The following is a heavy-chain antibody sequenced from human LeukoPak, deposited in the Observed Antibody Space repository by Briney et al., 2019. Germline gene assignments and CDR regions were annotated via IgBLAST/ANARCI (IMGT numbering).Heavy chain of an antibody. Sequence: PSETLSLTCTVSGCSISSGSYYWSWIRQPAGKGLEWIGRIYTSGSTNYNPSLKSRVTISVDTSKNQFSLKLSSVTAADTAVYYCAREVRATDYWGQGTLVTVSS. D-gene: IGHD3-10*01. CDR1: GCSISSGSYY. J-gene: IGHJ4*02. V-gene: IGHV4-61*02. CDR2: IYTSGST. CDR3: AREVRATDY.